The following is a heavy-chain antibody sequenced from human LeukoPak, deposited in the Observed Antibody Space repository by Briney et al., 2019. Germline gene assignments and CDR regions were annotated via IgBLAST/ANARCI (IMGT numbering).Heavy chain of an antibody. CDR1: GGSISSSSYY. CDR2: IYYSGST. V-gene: IGHV4-39*07. CDR3: ARTRMRLQGYWDSSGCGSFDC. D-gene: IGHD3-22*01. Sequence: PSETLSLTCTVSGGSISSSSYYWGWIRQPPGKGLEWIGSIYYSGSTYYNPSLKSRVTISVDTSKNQFSLKLSSVTAADTAVYYCARTRMRLQGYWDSSGCGSFDCWGQGTLVSISS. J-gene: IGHJ4*02.